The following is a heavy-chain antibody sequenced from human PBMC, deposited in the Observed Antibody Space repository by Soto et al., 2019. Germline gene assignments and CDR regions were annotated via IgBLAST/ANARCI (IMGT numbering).Heavy chain of an antibody. CDR1: GFTFSSYS. Sequence: GGSLRLSCAASGFTFSSYSMNWVRQAPGKGLEWVSYITPSSDTIYYAYSVKGRFTIYRDNCKKSLYLQMNSLRDEDTAVYYCARDSGSVWYYFYXWGQGNLFTVSX. D-gene: IGHD6-19*01. V-gene: IGHV3-48*02. CDR3: ARDSGSVWYYFYX. J-gene: IGHJ4*02. CDR2: ITPSSDTI.